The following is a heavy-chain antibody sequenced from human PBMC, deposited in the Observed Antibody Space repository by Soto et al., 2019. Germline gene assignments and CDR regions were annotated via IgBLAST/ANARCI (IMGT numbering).Heavy chain of an antibody. Sequence: QVQLHESGPGLVKPSQTLSLTCTVSGGSTSSGSYFWTWIRQHPGKGLEWIGYIYYSGSSYSNPSLKSRVTMSVATPKNQFSLKLSSVTAADTAVYYCARGGVYTYGREYFDYWGHRTLVTVSS. CDR2: IYYSGSS. V-gene: IGHV4-31*03. J-gene: IGHJ4*01. CDR1: GGSTSSGSYF. CDR3: ARGGVYTYGREYFDY. D-gene: IGHD5-18*01.